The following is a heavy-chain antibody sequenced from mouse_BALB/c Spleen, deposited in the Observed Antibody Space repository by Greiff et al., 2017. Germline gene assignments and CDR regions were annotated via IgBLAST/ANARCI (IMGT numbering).Heavy chain of an antibody. V-gene: IGHV1S34*01. CDR2: ISCYNGAT. D-gene: IGHD1-2*01. Sequence: LVKTGASVKISCKASGYSFTGYYMHWVKQSHGKSLEWIGYISCYNGATSYNQKFKGKATFTVDTSSSTAYMQFNSLTSEDSAVYYCARASTTARSSFAYWGQGTLVTVSA. J-gene: IGHJ3*01. CDR3: ARASTTARSSFAY. CDR1: GYSFTGYY.